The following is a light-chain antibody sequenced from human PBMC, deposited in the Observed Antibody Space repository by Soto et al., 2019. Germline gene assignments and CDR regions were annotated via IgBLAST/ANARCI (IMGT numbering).Light chain of an antibody. Sequence: ENVLTLSTGPLPLSLGESATLSSWDSQRVASSHIAWYRQKPGQAPWLLIYGASNRATGIPDRFSGSGSGTDFPLTISRLEAEDSAVCYCQHYGISPPYTFGLGTKVDIK. CDR1: QRVASSH. J-gene: IGKJ2*01. CDR3: QHYGISPPYT. CDR2: GAS. V-gene: IGKV3-20*01.